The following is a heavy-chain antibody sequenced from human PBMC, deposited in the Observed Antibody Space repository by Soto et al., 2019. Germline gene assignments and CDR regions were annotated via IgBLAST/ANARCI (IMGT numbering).Heavy chain of an antibody. Sequence: SETLSLTCTVSGGSISSSNYFWGWIRQPPGKGLEWIGSFYYTGSTYYNPSLKSRVTISVDTSKNQFYLKLSSVTAADTAIYYCARPVVRFLAWPFDYWGQGILVTVSS. D-gene: IGHD3-3*01. CDR3: ARPVVRFLAWPFDY. V-gene: IGHV4-39*01. CDR1: GGSISSSNYF. J-gene: IGHJ4*02. CDR2: FYYTGST.